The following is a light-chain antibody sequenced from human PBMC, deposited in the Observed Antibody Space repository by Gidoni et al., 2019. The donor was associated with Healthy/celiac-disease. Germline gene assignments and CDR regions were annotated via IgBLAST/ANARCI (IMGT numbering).Light chain of an antibody. CDR2: DAS. V-gene: IGKV1-5*01. CDR1: QSISSW. J-gene: IGKJ1*01. CDR3: QQYNSYST. Sequence: DIQMTQSHATLSASVGDRVTITCRASQSISSWLAWYQQKPGKAPTLLIYDASSLESGVPSRFSGSGSGTEFTLTIRSLQPDDFATYYCQQYNSYSTFGQGTKVEIK.